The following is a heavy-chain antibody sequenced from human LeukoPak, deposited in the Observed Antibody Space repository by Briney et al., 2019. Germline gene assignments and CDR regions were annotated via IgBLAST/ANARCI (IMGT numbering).Heavy chain of an antibody. CDR3: ARDRSPDRSGYYDH. CDR1: GFTLRTYA. J-gene: IGHJ5*02. CDR2: MSFDGSNQ. D-gene: IGHD3-22*01. Sequence: GRSLRLSCAASGFTLRTYALHWVRQAPGKGLEWLAVMSFDGSNQFYADSVKGRFTISRDNSRNTLYLQMHGLRTEDTGVYYCARDRSPDRSGYYDHWGQGTLVTVSS. V-gene: IGHV3-30*04.